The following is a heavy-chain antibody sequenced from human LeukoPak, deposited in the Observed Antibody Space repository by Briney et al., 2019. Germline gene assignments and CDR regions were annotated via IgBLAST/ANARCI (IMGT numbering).Heavy chain of an antibody. CDR3: ARTLRVWLGELPTPNFDY. D-gene: IGHD3-10*01. Sequence: GGSLRLSCAASGFTFSSYEMNWVRQAPGKGLEWVSYISSSGSTIYYADSVKGRFTISRDNAKNSLYLQMNSLRAEDTAVYYCARTLRVWLGELPTPNFDYWGQGTLVTVSS. J-gene: IGHJ4*02. CDR2: ISSSGSTI. V-gene: IGHV3-48*03. CDR1: GFTFSSYE.